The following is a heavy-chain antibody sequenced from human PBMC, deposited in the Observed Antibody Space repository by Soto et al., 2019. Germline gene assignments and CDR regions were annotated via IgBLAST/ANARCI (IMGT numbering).Heavy chain of an antibody. CDR3: VKDRYYYDSSAYRSAY. Sequence: GGSLRLSCSASGFTFSNYAMHWVRQAPGKGLEYVSAIYSNGGSTFYADSVRGRFTISRDNSKNTLYLQMSSLSAEDTAVYYCVKDRYYYDSSAYRSAYWGQGTLVTVSS. J-gene: IGHJ4*02. CDR1: GFTFSNYA. V-gene: IGHV3-64D*06. D-gene: IGHD3-22*01. CDR2: IYSNGGST.